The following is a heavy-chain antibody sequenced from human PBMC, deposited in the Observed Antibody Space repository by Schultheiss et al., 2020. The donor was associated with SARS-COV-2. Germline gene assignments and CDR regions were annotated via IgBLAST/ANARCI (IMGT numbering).Heavy chain of an antibody. D-gene: IGHD1-26*01. CDR3: ARLEWEPRNAFDI. V-gene: IGHV4-59*08. CDR2: IYYSGST. CDR1: GFTFSSYA. J-gene: IGHJ3*02. Sequence: GSLRLSCAASGFTFSSYAMSWVRQAPGKGLEWIGYIYYSGSTNYNPSLKSRVTISVDTSKNQFSLKLSSVTAADTAVYYCARLEWEPRNAFDIWGQGTMVTVSS.